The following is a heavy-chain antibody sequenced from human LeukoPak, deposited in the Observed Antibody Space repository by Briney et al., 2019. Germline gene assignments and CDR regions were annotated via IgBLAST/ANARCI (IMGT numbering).Heavy chain of an antibody. CDR2: INPNSGGT. V-gene: IGHV1-2*02. D-gene: IGHD5-18*01. J-gene: IGHJ3*02. CDR3: ARGGHVQLWLSTDAFDI. CDR1: GYTFTGYY. Sequence: ASVKVSCKASGYTFTGYYMHWVRQAPGQGLEWMGCINPNSGGTNYAQKFQGRVTMTRDTSISTAYMELSRLRSDDTAVYYCARGGHVQLWLSTDAFDIWGQGTMVTVSS.